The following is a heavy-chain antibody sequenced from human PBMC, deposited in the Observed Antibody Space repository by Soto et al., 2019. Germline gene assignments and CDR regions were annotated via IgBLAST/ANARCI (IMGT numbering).Heavy chain of an antibody. D-gene: IGHD6-19*01. Sequence: ASVKVSCKASGGTFSSYTISWVRQAPGQGLEWMGRIIPILGIANYAQKFQGRVTITADKSTSTAYMELSSLRSEDTAVYYCARVLNGYSSGNWFDPWGQGTLVTVSS. CDR2: IIPILGIA. CDR1: GGTFSSYT. J-gene: IGHJ5*02. V-gene: IGHV1-69*02. CDR3: ARVLNGYSSGNWFDP.